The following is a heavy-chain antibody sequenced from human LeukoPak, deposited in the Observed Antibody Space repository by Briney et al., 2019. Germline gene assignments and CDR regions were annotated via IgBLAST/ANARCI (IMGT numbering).Heavy chain of an antibody. Sequence: SETLSLTCTVSGGSISSGGYYWSWIRQPPGKGLEWIGYIYYTGSTNYNPSLKSRVTMFVDMSKNQFSLRLSSVTAADTSVYYCARHRAYSSSSPFDYWGQGTLVTVSS. CDR3: ARHRAYSSSSPFDY. D-gene: IGHD6-6*01. V-gene: IGHV4-61*08. CDR2: IYYTGST. CDR1: GGSISSGGYY. J-gene: IGHJ4*02.